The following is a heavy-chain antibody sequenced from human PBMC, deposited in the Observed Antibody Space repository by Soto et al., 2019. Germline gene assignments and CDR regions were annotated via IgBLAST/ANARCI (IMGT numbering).Heavy chain of an antibody. CDR2: INCCGGST. CDR1: GFSFSTYA. D-gene: IGHD3-3*01. J-gene: IGHJ4*02. CDR3: AKTHYDVLDY. Sequence: EVQLLESGGGLVQPGGSLRLSCAASGFSFSTYAMSWVRQAPGKGLEWVLAINCCGGSTYYADSVKGRFTISRDDSKNTLYLQMNSLRAEDTAVYYCAKTHYDVLDYWGQGTLVTVSS. V-gene: IGHV3-23*01.